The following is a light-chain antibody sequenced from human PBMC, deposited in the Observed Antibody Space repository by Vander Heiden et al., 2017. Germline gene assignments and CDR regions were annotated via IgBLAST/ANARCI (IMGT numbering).Light chain of an antibody. V-gene: IGKV2-28*01. Sequence: DIVMTQSPLSLPVTPGEPASISCRSSKSRLHSNGYNYLDWYLQKPGQSPQLLIYLGSNRASGVPDRFSGSGSGTDFTLKISRVEAEDVGVYYCMQALQTPYTFGQGTKLEIK. CDR1: KSRLHSNGYNY. CDR3: MQALQTPYT. CDR2: LGS. J-gene: IGKJ2*01.